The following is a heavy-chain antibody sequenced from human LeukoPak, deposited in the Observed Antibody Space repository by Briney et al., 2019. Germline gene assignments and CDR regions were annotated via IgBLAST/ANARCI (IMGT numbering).Heavy chain of an antibody. D-gene: IGHD1-26*01. CDR2: VNADGGNT. J-gene: IGHJ4*02. Sequence: GGSLRLSCAASGFTYDNYRMSWVRQAPGKGLEWVSTVNADGGNTYYADSVKGRFTISRDNSKSTLILQMNSLRVEDTALYYCTKRVKYGGTWDHFADWGQGTLVTVSS. V-gene: IGHV3-23*01. CDR1: GFTYDNYR. CDR3: TKRVKYGGTWDHFAD.